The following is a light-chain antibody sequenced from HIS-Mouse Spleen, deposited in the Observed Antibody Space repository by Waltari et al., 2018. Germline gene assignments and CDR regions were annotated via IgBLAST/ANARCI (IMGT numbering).Light chain of an antibody. CDR1: SSDVGSYNL. J-gene: IGLJ3*02. CDR2: EGS. Sequence: QSALTQPASVSGSPGQSITISCTGTSSDVGSYNLVSWYQQHPGKAPKLMIYEGSKRASWVTNRFSGSKSGNTASLTISGLQAEDEADYYCCSYAGSSTWVFGGGTKLTVL. V-gene: IGLV2-23*01. CDR3: CSYAGSSTWV.